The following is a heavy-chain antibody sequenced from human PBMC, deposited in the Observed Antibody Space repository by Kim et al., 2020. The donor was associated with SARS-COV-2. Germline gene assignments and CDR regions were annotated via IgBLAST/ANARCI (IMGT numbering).Heavy chain of an antibody. CDR3: AKSLVAGDCIFDY. J-gene: IGHJ4*02. Sequence: HYADFGKGRFTISRDDSKDTLYLQMNSLRAEDTAIYCCAKSLVAGDCIFDYWGQGALVTVSS. D-gene: IGHD2-21*02. V-gene: IGHV3-23*01.